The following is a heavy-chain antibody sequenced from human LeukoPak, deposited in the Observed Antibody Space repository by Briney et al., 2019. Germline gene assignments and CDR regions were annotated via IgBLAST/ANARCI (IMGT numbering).Heavy chain of an antibody. J-gene: IGHJ1*01. CDR1: GFIFSSSG. D-gene: IGHD6-19*01. V-gene: IGHV3-30*02. CDR2: IRYDGSDK. Sequence: GGSLRLSCATSGFIFSSSGMYWVRQAPGKGLEWVAFIRYDGSDKYYADSVKGRFTISRDNSMKTLYLQMNSPRVEDTAVYYCAKDLGSAVEYFQHWGQGTLVTVSS. CDR3: AKDLGSAVEYFQH.